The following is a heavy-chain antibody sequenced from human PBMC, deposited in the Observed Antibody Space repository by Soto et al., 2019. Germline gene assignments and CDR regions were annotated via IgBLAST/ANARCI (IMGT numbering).Heavy chain of an antibody. Sequence: QVQLQESGPGLVKPSETLSLTCTVSGGSISSYYWSWIRQPPGKGLEWIGYIYYSGSTNYNPSLKSRVTISVYTSKIQFSLKLSSVTAADTAVYYCARSSAVAGTFGHWYFDLWGRGTLVTVSS. CDR2: IYYSGST. CDR3: ARSSAVAGTFGHWYFDL. D-gene: IGHD6-19*01. V-gene: IGHV4-59*01. J-gene: IGHJ2*01. CDR1: GGSISSYY.